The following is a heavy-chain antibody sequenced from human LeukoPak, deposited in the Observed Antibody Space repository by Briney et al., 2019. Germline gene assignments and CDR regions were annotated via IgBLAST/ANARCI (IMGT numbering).Heavy chain of an antibody. CDR2: INHSGST. CDR3: ARRKDIVVVPAVRGAFDY. J-gene: IGHJ4*02. Sequence: PWVTLTLTCAVYGGSFSGYYWSWIRQPPGKGLEWIGEINHSGSTNYNPSLKSRVTISVDTSKNQFSLKLSSVTAADTAVYYCARRKDIVVVPAVRGAFDYWGQGTLVTVSS. D-gene: IGHD2-2*01. CDR1: GGSFSGYY. V-gene: IGHV4-34*01.